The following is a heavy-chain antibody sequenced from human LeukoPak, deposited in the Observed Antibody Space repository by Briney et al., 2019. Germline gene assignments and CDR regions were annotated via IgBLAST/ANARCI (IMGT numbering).Heavy chain of an antibody. V-gene: IGHV3-30-3*01. CDR2: ISYDGSNK. Sequence: GRSLRLSCAASGFTFSSYAMHWVRQAPGKGLEWVAVISYDGSNKYYADSVKGRFTISRDNSKNTLYLQMNSLRAEDTAAYYCARDYDFWSGYPYFDYWGQGTLVTVSS. CDR1: GFTFSSYA. D-gene: IGHD3-3*01. J-gene: IGHJ4*02. CDR3: ARDYDFWSGYPYFDY.